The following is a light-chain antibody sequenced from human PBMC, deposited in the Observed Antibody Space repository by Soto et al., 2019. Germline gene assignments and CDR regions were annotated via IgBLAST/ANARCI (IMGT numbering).Light chain of an antibody. V-gene: IGKV3-11*01. J-gene: IGKJ4*01. CDR2: EAS. CDR3: QQRSTWPLT. CDR1: QSIGIY. Sequence: DILLTQSPPTLSLSPGDRDTLSCRASQSIGIYLAWYQQTPGQSPRLLIYEASNRATGVPAKFSGTGSGTDFTLTISSLESEDFGIYYCQQRSTWPLTFGGGTRVEI.